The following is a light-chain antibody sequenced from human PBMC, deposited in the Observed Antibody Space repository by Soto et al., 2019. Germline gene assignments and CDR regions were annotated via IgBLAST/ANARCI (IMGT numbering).Light chain of an antibody. J-gene: IGLJ1*01. CDR1: NSNIASNT. V-gene: IGLV1-44*01. CDR3: AAWDDTLKRYV. CDR2: YNN. Sequence: QSVLTQPPSASETPGQTVSISCSGSNSNIASNTVNWYQHLPGTAPKLLIYYNNQRPSWVPDRFSGSKSGTSASLAISGLQSEDESDYYCAAWDDTLKRYVFGTGTKLTVL.